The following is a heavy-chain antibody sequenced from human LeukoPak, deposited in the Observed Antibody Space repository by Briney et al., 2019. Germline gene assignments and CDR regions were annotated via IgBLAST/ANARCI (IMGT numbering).Heavy chain of an antibody. D-gene: IGHD2-2*01. CDR3: ARDLAGHCSSTSCYPGPFDY. CDR1: GYTFTSYY. CDR2: INPSGGST. Sequence: ASVKVSCKASGYTFTSYYMHWVRQAPGQGLEWMVIINPSGGSTSYAQKFQGRVTMTRDTSTSTVYMELSSLRSEDTAVYYCARDLAGHCSSTSCYPGPFDYWGQGTLVTVSS. V-gene: IGHV1-46*01. J-gene: IGHJ4*02.